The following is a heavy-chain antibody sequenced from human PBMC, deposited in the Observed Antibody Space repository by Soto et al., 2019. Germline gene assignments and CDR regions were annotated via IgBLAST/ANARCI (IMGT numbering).Heavy chain of an antibody. D-gene: IGHD3-16*01. CDR3: ARGGIEGVTWNWFDT. CDR2: IESDGDA. V-gene: IGHV3-13*01. Sequence: EVQLVESGGGLVQPGGSLRLSCTASGFTFSSHDMHWVRQVTGKGLEWVSGIESDGDAKYLASVKGRFSISRENAKNSLHLQMNSLRVEDTAVYYRARGGIEGVTWNWFDTWGQGTLVTVSS. J-gene: IGHJ5*02. CDR1: GFTFSSHD.